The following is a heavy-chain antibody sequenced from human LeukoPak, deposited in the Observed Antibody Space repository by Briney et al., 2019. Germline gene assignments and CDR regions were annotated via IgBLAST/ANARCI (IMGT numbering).Heavy chain of an antibody. CDR2: INPNSGGT. J-gene: IGHJ5*02. V-gene: IGHV1-2*02. D-gene: IGHD3-10*01. Sequence: ASVKVSCKASGYTFTGYYMHWVRQAPGQGLEWMGWINPNSGGTNYAQKFQGRVTMTRDTSISTAYMELSRLRCDDTAVYYCARAHITMVRGVTDWFDPWGQGTLVTVSS. CDR1: GYTFTGYY. CDR3: ARAHITMVRGVTDWFDP.